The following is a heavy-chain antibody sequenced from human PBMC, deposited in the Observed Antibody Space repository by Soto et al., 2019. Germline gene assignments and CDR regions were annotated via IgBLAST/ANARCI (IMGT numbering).Heavy chain of an antibody. Sequence: GGSLRLSCASSGFTFISYAMSWVRQAPGKGLEWVSAISGSGGSTYYADSVKGRFTISRDNSKNTLYLQMNSLRAEDTAVYYCAKAALEWLLGDFDPWGQGTLVTVSS. V-gene: IGHV3-23*01. D-gene: IGHD3-3*01. CDR2: ISGSGGST. J-gene: IGHJ5*02. CDR3: AKAALEWLLGDFDP. CDR1: GFTFISYA.